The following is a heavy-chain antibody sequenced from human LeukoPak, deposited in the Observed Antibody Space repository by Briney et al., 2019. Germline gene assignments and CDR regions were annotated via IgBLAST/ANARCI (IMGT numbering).Heavy chain of an antibody. CDR2: ISAYNGNT. CDR1: GYTFTSYD. CDR3: ARLIVVVPAALDAFDI. J-gene: IGHJ3*02. V-gene: IGHV1-18*01. Sequence: ASVKVSCKASGYTFTSYDINWVRQATGPGLEWMGWISAYNGNTNYAQKLQGRVTMTTDTSTSTAYMELRSLRSDDTAVYYCARLIVVVPAALDAFDIWGQGTMVTVSS. D-gene: IGHD2-2*01.